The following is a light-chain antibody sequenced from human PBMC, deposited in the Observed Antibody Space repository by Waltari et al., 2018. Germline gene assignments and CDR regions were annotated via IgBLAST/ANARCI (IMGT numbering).Light chain of an antibody. CDR2: GAS. Sequence: IVLTQSPGTLSLSLGERATLSCRASQSVSRSLAWYQPKPGQAPRLLSYGASTRATGIPDRFSGSGSGTDFSLTISRLEPDDFAVYYCQHYLRLPVTFGQGTTVEI. CDR1: QSVSRS. V-gene: IGKV3-20*01. J-gene: IGKJ1*01. CDR3: QHYLRLPVT.